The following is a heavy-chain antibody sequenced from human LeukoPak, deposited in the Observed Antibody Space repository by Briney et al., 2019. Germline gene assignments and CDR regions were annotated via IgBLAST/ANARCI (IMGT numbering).Heavy chain of an antibody. CDR2: INAGNGNT. D-gene: IGHD2-15*01. CDR3: ARGAVVVAATLRAMGY. J-gene: IGHJ4*02. Sequence: ASVKVSCKASGYTFTSYAMHWVRQAPGQRLEWMGWINAGNGNTKYSQKFQGRVTITRDTSASTAYMELSSLRSEDTAVYCCARGAVVVAATLRAMGYWGQGTLVTVSS. V-gene: IGHV1-3*01. CDR1: GYTFTSYA.